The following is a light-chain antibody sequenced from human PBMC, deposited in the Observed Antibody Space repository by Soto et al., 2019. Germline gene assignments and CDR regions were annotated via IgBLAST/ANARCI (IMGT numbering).Light chain of an antibody. J-gene: IGLJ1*01. CDR3: CSYAGSSTYV. CDR1: SSDVGSYNL. CDR2: EGS. V-gene: IGLV2-23*01. Sequence: QSALTQPASLSGSSGQSITISLPGTSSDVGSYNLVSWYQQHPGKAPKLMIYEGSKRPSGVSNRFSGSKSGNTASLTISGLQAEDEADYYCCSYAGSSTYVFGTGTKAPS.